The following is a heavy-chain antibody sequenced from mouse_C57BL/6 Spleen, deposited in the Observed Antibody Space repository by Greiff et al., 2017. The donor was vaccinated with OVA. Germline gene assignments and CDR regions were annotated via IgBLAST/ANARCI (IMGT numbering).Heavy chain of an antibody. J-gene: IGHJ2*01. V-gene: IGHV5-16*01. CDR2: INYDGSST. CDR3: ARDQDSSGYGYFDY. D-gene: IGHD3-2*02. CDR1: GFTFSDYY. Sequence: DVKLVESEGGLVQPGSSMKLSCTASGFTFSDYYMAWVRQVPEKGLEWVANINYDGSSTYYLDSLKSRFIISRDNAKNILYLQMSSLKSEDTATYYCARDQDSSGYGYFDYWGQGTTLTVSS.